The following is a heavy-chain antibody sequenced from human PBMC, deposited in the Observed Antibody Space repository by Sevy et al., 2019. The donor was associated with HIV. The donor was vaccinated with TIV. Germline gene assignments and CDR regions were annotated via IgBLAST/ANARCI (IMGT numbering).Heavy chain of an antibody. D-gene: IGHD2-8*01. CDR3: AREGCTKPHDY. CDR2: LSFGCGEI. J-gene: IGHJ4*02. CDR1: GFTFSKYS. V-gene: IGHV3-23*01. Sequence: GGSLRLSCAASGFTFSKYSMSWVRQPPGKGLEWVSTLSFGCGEINHADSVKGRFTITRENSKNSLYLQMNNLSAEDTAVYYCAREGCTKPHDYWGQGTLVTVSS.